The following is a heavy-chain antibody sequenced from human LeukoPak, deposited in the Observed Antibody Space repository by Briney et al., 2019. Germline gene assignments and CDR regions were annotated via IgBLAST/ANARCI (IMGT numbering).Heavy chain of an antibody. D-gene: IGHD2-15*01. Sequence: PSETLSLTCTVSGGSISSHYWTRIRQSPVKGLEWIGDISNSGSTSYNPSLKSRVTISIDTSKNQFSLKLSSVTAADTAVYYCGRDALVGYFSYYYMDVWGKGTTVTVSS. J-gene: IGHJ6*03. CDR1: GGSISSHY. CDR2: ISNSGST. CDR3: GRDALVGYFSYYYMDV. V-gene: IGHV4-59*11.